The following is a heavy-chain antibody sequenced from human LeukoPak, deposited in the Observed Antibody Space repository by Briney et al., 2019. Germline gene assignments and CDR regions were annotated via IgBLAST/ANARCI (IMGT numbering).Heavy chain of an antibody. D-gene: IGHD5-24*01. V-gene: IGHV3-23*01. CDR2: IGASGEST. CDR3: AKDIQLST. Sequence: GGSLRLSCAASGFSFSVAAMTWVRQAPGKGLEWVSLIGASGESTYYADSVKGRFTISRDNSKNTLSLQMNSLRVEDTAMYFCAKDIQLSTWGLGTMVTVSS. J-gene: IGHJ3*01. CDR1: GFSFSVAA.